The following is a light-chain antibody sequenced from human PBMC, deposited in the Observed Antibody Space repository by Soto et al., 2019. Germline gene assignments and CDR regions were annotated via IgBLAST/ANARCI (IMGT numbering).Light chain of an antibody. CDR1: VSDIGGYNY. J-gene: IGLJ3*02. CDR2: GVT. CDR3: SSYVSSSTLV. V-gene: IGLV2-14*01. Sequence: QSVLTQPASVSGSPGQSITISCTGTVSDIGGYNYVSWYQQHPGKAPQLIIYGVTNRPSGVSSRFSGSKSGNTASLTISGLQAEDEADYYCSSYVSSSTLVFGGGTKLTVL.